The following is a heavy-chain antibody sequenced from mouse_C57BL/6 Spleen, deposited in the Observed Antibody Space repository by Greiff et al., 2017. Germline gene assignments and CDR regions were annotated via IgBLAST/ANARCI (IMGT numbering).Heavy chain of an antibody. Sequence: EVKLVESEGGLVQPGSSMKLSCTASGFTFSDYYMAWVRQVPEKGLEWVANINYDGSSTYYLESLKSRFIISRDNAKNILYLQMSSLKSEDTATYYCARELDGSSYGYFDVWGTGTTVTVSS. CDR1: GFTFSDYY. V-gene: IGHV5-16*01. CDR2: INYDGSST. CDR3: ARELDGSSYGYFDV. D-gene: IGHD1-1*01. J-gene: IGHJ1*03.